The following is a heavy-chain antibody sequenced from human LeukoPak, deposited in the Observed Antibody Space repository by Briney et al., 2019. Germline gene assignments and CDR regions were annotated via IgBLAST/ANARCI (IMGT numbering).Heavy chain of an antibody. CDR2: ISTSGTNI. V-gene: IGHV3-11*04. CDR1: AFTFSDYY. J-gene: IGHJ6*03. CDR3: ARALKPLYYYNMDV. Sequence: GGSLRLSCAASAFTFSDYYMSWIRQAPGKGLEWVSYISTSGTNIYYADSVKGRFTISRDNAKNSLYLQMNSLRAEDTAVYYCARALKPLYYYNMDVWGKGTTVTVSS.